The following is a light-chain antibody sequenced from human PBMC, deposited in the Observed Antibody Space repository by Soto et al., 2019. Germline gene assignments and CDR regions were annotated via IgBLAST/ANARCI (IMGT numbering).Light chain of an antibody. V-gene: IGKV1-39*01. CDR1: QSIRSY. CDR2: AAS. Sequence: DIEMTQSPSSLSASVGDRVTITCRASQSIRSYLNWYQQRPGDAPKLLMYAASSLQRGVPSRFSGSGSGTHFTLTISSLQPEDFATYFCQQSYSTPFNFGPGTTVDIK. CDR3: QQSYSTPFN. J-gene: IGKJ3*01.